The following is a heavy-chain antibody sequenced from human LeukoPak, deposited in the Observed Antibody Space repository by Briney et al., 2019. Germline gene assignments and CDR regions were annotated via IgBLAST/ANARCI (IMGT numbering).Heavy chain of an antibody. V-gene: IGHV1-69*04. CDR1: GGTFSSYA. CDR2: IIPILGIA. J-gene: IGHJ6*02. Sequence: SVKVSCKASGGTFSSYAISWVRQAPGQGLEWMGRIIPILGIANYAQKFQGRVTITADKSTSTAYMELSRLRSDDTAVYYCARTVEYYYYYGMDVWGQGTTVTVSS. D-gene: IGHD4-17*01. CDR3: ARTVEYYYYYGMDV.